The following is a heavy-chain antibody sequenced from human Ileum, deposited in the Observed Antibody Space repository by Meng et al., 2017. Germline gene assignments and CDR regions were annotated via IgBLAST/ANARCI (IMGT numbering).Heavy chain of an antibody. CDR1: GFTFSSYE. CDR3: ARANGCSGGSCYSLYYYYYGMDV. D-gene: IGHD2-15*01. V-gene: IGHV3-48*03. J-gene: IGHJ6*02. CDR2: ISSSGSTI. Sequence: GGSLRLSCAASGFTFSSYEMNWVRQAPGKGLEWVSYISSSGSTIYYADSVKGRFTISRDNAKNSLYLQMNSLRAEDTAVYYCARANGCSGGSCYSLYYYYYGMDVWGQGTTVTVSS.